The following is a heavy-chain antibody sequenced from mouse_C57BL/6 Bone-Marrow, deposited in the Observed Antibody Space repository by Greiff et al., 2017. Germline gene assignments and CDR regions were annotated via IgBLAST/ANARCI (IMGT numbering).Heavy chain of an antibody. Sequence: QVQLQQSGPGLVQPSQSLSITCTVSGFSLTSYGVHWVRQSPGKGLEWLGVIWSGGSTDYNAAFISRLSISKDNSKSQVFFKMNSLQADDTAIYYCARSYYDYDGVAYWGQGTLVTVSA. CDR1: GFSLTSYG. CDR2: IWSGGST. V-gene: IGHV2-2*01. J-gene: IGHJ3*01. D-gene: IGHD2-4*01. CDR3: ARSYYDYDGVAY.